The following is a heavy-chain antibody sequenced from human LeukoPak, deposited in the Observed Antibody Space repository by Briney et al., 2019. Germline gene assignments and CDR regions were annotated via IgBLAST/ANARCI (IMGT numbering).Heavy chain of an antibody. CDR3: TTLYPTGFDI. CDR1: GFTFTKYW. V-gene: IGHV3-7*01. Sequence: GSLRLSCAASGFTFTKYWMTWVRQAPGKGLEWVGNIKQDGSDKNYMDSVKGRFTISRDNAKNTLYLQMNSLRAEDTAVYYCTTLYPTGFDIWGQGTMVTVSS. CDR2: IKQDGSDK. J-gene: IGHJ3*02. D-gene: IGHD1-14*01.